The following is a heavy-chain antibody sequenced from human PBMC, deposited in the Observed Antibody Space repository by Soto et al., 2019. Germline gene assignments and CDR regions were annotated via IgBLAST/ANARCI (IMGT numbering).Heavy chain of an antibody. J-gene: IGHJ6*02. D-gene: IGHD2-15*01. CDR2: IWYDGSNK. CDR1: GFTFSSYG. V-gene: IGHV3-33*01. CDR3: ARDFSPTLVAAMGYGMDV. Sequence: QVQLVESGGGVVQPGRSLRLSCAASGFTFSSYGMHWVRQAPGKGLEWVAVIWYDGSNKYYADSVKGRFTISRDNSKNTLYLQMNSLRAEDTAVYYWARDFSPTLVAAMGYGMDVWGQGTTVTVSS.